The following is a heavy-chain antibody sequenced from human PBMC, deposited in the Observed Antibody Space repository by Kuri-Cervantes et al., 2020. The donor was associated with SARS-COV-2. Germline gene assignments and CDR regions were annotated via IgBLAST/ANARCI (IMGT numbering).Heavy chain of an antibody. CDR1: GFTFSSYW. CDR3: ARDRVGVHDY. V-gene: IGHV3-30-3*01. J-gene: IGHJ4*02. CDR2: ISYDGSNK. Sequence: GGSLRLSCAASGFTFSSYWMHWVRQAPGKGLEWVAIISYDGSNKYYADSVKGRFTISRDNSKNTLYLQMNSLRAEDTAVYYCARDRVGVHDYWGQGTLVTVSS. D-gene: IGHD2-21*01.